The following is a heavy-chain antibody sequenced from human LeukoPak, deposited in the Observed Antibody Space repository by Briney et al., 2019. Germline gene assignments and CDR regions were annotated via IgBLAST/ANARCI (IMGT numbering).Heavy chain of an antibody. Sequence: GGSLRLSCAASRFTFSSYGMHWVRLTPGKGPEWVAFIRHDGSYQQYADSVKGRFTVSRDNSKDTVYLQMNSLRTEDTAVYYCAKNRDSSDYPRDFDYWGQGTLVTVSS. V-gene: IGHV3-30*02. D-gene: IGHD6-19*01. CDR1: RFTFSSYG. CDR3: AKNRDSSDYPRDFDY. CDR2: IRHDGSYQ. J-gene: IGHJ4*02.